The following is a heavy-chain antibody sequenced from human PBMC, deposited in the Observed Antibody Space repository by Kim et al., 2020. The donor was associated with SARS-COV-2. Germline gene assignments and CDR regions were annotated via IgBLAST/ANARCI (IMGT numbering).Heavy chain of an antibody. CDR1: GFTFSFYV. Sequence: GGSLRLSCAASGFTFSFYVMSWVRQAPGKGLEWVSVIHGDGTNTYFADSVKRRFALSRDNSKNTLYLQINSLRVEDTAIYFCAKTGGAAADYFDYWGQGTLVTVSS. CDR3: AKTGGAAADYFDY. D-gene: IGHD6-13*01. V-gene: IGHV3-23*03. J-gene: IGHJ4*02. CDR2: IHGDGTNT.